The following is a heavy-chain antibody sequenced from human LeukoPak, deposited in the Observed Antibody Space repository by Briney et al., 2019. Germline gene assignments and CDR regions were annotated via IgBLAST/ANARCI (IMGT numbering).Heavy chain of an antibody. CDR1: GGSFSGYY. Sequence: SETLSLTCAGYGGSFSGYYWSWIRQPPGKGLEWIGEINHSGSTNYNPSLKSRVTISVDTSKNQFSLKLSSVTAADTAVYYCARYPDCSSTSCLSSYFDYWGQGTLVTVSS. D-gene: IGHD2-2*01. V-gene: IGHV4-34*01. CDR3: ARYPDCSSTSCLSSYFDY. J-gene: IGHJ4*02. CDR2: INHSGST.